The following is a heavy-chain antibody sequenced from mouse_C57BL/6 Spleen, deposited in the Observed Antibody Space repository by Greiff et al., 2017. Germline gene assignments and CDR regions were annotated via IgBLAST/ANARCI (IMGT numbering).Heavy chain of an antibody. CDR1: GYAFTNYL. V-gene: IGHV1-54*01. CDR2: INPGSGGT. CDR3: ALSYYGSSFYAMDY. D-gene: IGHD1-1*01. Sequence: QVQLQQSGAELVRPGTSVKVSCKASGYAFTNYLIEWVKQRPGQGLEWIGVINPGSGGTNYNEKFKGKATLTADKYSSTAYMQLRSLTSEDSAVYFCALSYYGSSFYAMDYWGQGTSVTVSS. J-gene: IGHJ4*01.